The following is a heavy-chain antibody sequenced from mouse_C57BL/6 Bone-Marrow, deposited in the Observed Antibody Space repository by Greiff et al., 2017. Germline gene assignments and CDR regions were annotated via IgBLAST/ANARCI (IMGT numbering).Heavy chain of an antibody. CDR1: GFTFSDYG. CDR3: ARAEDDCDY. V-gene: IGHV5-17*01. Sequence: EVQGVESGGGLVKPGGSLKLSCAASGFTFSDYGMHWVRQAPETGLEWVAYISSGSSTIYYADTVKGRFTISRDNAKNTLFLQMTSLRSEDTAMYYCARAEDDCDYWGQGTTLTVSS. CDR2: ISSGSSTI. J-gene: IGHJ2*01.